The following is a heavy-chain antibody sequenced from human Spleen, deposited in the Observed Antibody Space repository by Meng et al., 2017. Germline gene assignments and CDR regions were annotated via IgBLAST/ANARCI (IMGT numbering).Heavy chain of an antibody. Sequence: QVQLQQWGAALLKPSETLSLTCAVYGGSFSGYYWSWIRQPPGKGLEWIGEINHSGSTNYNPSLESRATISVDTSQNNLSLKLSSVTAADSAVYYCARGPTTMAHDFDYWGQGTLVTVSS. CDR2: INHSGST. CDR1: GGSFSGYY. CDR3: ARGPTTMAHDFDY. V-gene: IGHV4-34*01. J-gene: IGHJ4*02. D-gene: IGHD4-11*01.